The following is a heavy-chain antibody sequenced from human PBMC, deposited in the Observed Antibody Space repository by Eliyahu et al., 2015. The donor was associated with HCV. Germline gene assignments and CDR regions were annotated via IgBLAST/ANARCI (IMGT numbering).Heavy chain of an antibody. CDR2: XHYSGST. Sequence: QVQLQESGPGLVEPSQTLSLTCTVXGGSLRNXGXFWSXFRQXPGXDLEWIGXXHYSGSTYYSPSLQSRITISVDTSENQFSLKLSSVTAADTAVYYCAKLGYCTSASCPRGGGFDTWGQGSMVTVSS. J-gene: IGHJ3*02. CDR3: AKLGYCTSASCPRGGGFDT. V-gene: IGHV4-31*03. CDR1: GGSLRNXGXF. D-gene: IGHD2-2*01.